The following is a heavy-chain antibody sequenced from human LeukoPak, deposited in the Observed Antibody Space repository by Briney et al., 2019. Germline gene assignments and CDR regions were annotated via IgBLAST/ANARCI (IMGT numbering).Heavy chain of an antibody. CDR1: GFTFSIYW. V-gene: IGHV3-7*01. CDR2: IKPDGSEK. CDR3: ARDQVNWNNGVDF. J-gene: IGHJ4*02. Sequence: GGSLRLSCAASGFTFSIYWMIWVRQAPGKGLEWVANIKPDGSEKYYVDSLRGRFTISRDNAKNSLYLQIHSLRVEDTAVYFCARDQVNWNNGVDFWGQGTLVTVSS. D-gene: IGHD1/OR15-1a*01.